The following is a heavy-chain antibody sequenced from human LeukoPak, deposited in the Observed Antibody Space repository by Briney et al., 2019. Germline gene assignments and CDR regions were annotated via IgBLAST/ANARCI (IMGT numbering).Heavy chain of an antibody. V-gene: IGHV3-66*01. Sequence: GGSLRLSCAASGFTVSSNYITWVRQAPGRGLEWVSLIYSDGSTYYADSVKGRFTISRDNSKNTLYLQMNSLRAEDTAVYYCARNRVLDYWGQGTLVTVSS. J-gene: IGHJ4*02. CDR2: IYSDGST. CDR1: GFTVSSNY. CDR3: ARNRVLDY. D-gene: IGHD6-6*01.